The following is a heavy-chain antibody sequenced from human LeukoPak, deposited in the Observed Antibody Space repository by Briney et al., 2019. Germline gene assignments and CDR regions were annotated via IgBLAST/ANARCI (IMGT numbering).Heavy chain of an antibody. CDR1: GGSISSYY. V-gene: IGHV4-59*12. J-gene: IGHJ6*02. CDR2: INYSGST. Sequence: SETLSLTCTVSGGSISSYYWSWIRQPPGKGLEWIGYINYSGSTKYNPSLKSRVTISVDTSKNQFSLKVSSVTAADTAVYYCARVLGSGSYYPLYYYYGMDVWGQGTTVTVSS. D-gene: IGHD3-10*01. CDR3: ARVLGSGSYYPLYYYYGMDV.